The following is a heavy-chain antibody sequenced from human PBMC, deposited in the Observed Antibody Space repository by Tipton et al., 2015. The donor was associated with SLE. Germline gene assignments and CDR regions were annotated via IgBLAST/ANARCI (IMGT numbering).Heavy chain of an antibody. J-gene: IGHJ5*02. D-gene: IGHD3-22*01. CDR1: GGSISSYY. CDR3: ARDRDDSSGSLFDP. CDR2: IYTSGST. V-gene: IGHV4-4*07. Sequence: TLSLTCTVSGGSISSYYWSWIRQPAGKGLEWIGRIYTSGSTNHNPSLKSRVTMSVDTSKNQFSLKLSSVTAADTAVYYCARDRDDSSGSLFDPWGQGTLVTVSS.